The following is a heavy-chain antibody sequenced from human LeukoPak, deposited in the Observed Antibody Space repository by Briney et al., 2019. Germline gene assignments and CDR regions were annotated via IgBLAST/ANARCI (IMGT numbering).Heavy chain of an antibody. V-gene: IGHV3-9*01. J-gene: IGHJ3*02. CDR3: AKRGAPYCSGGSCYDGAFDI. D-gene: IGHD2-15*01. CDR1: GFTFDDYA. CDR2: ISWNSGSI. Sequence: PGGSLRLSCAASGFTFDDYAMHWVRQAPGKGLEWVSGISWNSGSIGYADSVKGRFTISRDNAKNSLYLQMNSLRAEDTALYYCAKRGAPYCSGGSCYDGAFDIWGQGTMVTVSS.